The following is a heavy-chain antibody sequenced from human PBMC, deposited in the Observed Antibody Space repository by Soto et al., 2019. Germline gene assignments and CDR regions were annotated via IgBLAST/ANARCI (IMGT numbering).Heavy chain of an antibody. J-gene: IGHJ5*02. Sequence: SETLSLTCTVSGGSISSGDYYWSWIRQPPGKGLEWIGYIYYSGSTYYNPSLKSRVTISVDTSKNQFSLKLSSVTAADTAVYYCARDLGDWNYGSRRFEPWGQGTLVTVSS. D-gene: IGHD1-7*01. CDR1: GGSISSGDYY. CDR2: IYYSGST. V-gene: IGHV4-30-4*01. CDR3: ARDLGDWNYGSRRFEP.